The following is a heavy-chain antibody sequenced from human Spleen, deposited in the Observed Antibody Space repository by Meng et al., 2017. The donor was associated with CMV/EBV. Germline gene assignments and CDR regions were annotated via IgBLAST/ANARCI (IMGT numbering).Heavy chain of an antibody. CDR1: GFTVSSNY. CDR3: ARDSNWGYDY. Sequence: LSLSCAASGFTVSSNYMRWVRQAPGKGLEWVSVIYSGGTTYYADSVKGRFTISRDNSKNTLYLQMNSLRAEDTAVYYCARDSNWGYDYWGQGTLVTVSS. J-gene: IGHJ4*02. CDR2: IYSGGTT. V-gene: IGHV3-53*01. D-gene: IGHD7-27*01.